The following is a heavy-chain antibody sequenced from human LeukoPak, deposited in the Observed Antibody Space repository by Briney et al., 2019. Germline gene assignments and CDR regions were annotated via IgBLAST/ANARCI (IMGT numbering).Heavy chain of an antibody. CDR2: VKQDGSEN. D-gene: IGHD3-3*01. Sequence: PGGSLRLSCAASGFTFSSYEMNWVRQAPGKGLEWVGNVKQDGSENYYADSVKGRFTISRDNAKNSLYLQMNSLRAEDTAVYYCVRDFRFLDDYWGQGTLVTVSS. J-gene: IGHJ4*02. CDR1: GFTFSSYE. CDR3: VRDFRFLDDY. V-gene: IGHV3-7*01.